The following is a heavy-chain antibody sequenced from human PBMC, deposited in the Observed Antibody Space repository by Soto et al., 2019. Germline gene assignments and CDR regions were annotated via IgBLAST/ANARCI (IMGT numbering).Heavy chain of an antibody. CDR3: ARGKDYLDY. CDR2: IYFSGST. V-gene: IGHV4-59*01. CDR1: GCAISSYY. Sequence: SETLSRTCTVSGCAISSYYLIWIPQPPGKRLEWIGYIYFSGSTNYNPSLKSRVTTSVDTSKNQFSLKLTSVTAADTAVYYCARGKDYLDYWGQGTQVTVSS. J-gene: IGHJ4*02.